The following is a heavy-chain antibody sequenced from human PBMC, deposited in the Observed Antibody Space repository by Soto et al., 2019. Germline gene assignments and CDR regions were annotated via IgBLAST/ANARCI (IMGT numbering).Heavy chain of an antibody. Sequence: SETLSLTCTVSGDSIISSGYYWDWIRQTPGKGLEWIGNMYYSGSTYYNLSLKSRVTMSVDTSKNQLSLKISSVTAADTSVYYCARIVVIPAAPDYYNYYGVDVWGQGTTVTVS. V-gene: IGHV4-39*01. J-gene: IGHJ6*02. CDR2: MYYSGST. CDR3: ARIVVIPAAPDYYNYYGVDV. CDR1: GDSIISSGYY. D-gene: IGHD2-2*01.